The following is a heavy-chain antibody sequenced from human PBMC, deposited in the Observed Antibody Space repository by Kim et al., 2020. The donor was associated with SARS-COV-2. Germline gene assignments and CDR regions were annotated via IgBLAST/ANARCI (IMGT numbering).Heavy chain of an antibody. CDR3: AKDYDILTGYFLDLSKHAFDI. Sequence: GGSLRLSCAASGFTFSSYAMSWVRQAPGKGLEWVSAISGSGGSTYYADSVKGRFTISRDNSKNTLYLQMNSLRAEDTAVYYCAKDYDILTGYFLDLSKHAFDIWGQGTMVTVSS. CDR2: ISGSGGST. J-gene: IGHJ3*02. CDR1: GFTFSSYA. D-gene: IGHD3-9*01. V-gene: IGHV3-23*01.